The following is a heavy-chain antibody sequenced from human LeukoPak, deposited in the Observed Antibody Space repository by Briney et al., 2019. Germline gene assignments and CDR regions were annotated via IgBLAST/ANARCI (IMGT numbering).Heavy chain of an antibody. CDR3: AREDIVVVPATNWFDP. CDR1: GGTFSSYA. V-gene: IGHV1-69*06. D-gene: IGHD2-2*01. CDR2: IIPIFGTA. Sequence: SVKVSCKASGGTFSSYAISWVRQAPGQGLEWMGGIIPIFGTANCAQKFQGRVTITADKSTSTAYMELSSLRSEDTAVYYCAREDIVVVPATNWFDPWGQGTLVTVSS. J-gene: IGHJ5*02.